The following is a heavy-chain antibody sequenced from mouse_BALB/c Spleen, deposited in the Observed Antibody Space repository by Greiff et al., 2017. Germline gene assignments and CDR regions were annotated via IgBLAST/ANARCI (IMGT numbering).Heavy chain of an antibody. CDR3: ARTSYYGYSYYAMDY. D-gene: IGHD1-2*01. J-gene: IGHJ4*01. V-gene: IGHV5-6-3*01. Sequence: EVMLVESGGGLVQPGGSLKLSCAASGFTFSSYGMSWVRQTPDKRLELVATISSNGGSTYYPDSVKGRFTISRDNAKNTLYLQMSSLKSEDTAMYYCARTSYYGYSYYAMDYWGQGTSVTVSS. CDR1: GFTFSSYG. CDR2: ISSNGGST.